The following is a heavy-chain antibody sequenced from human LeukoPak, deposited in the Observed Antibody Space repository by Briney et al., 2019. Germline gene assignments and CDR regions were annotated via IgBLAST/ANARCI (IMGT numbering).Heavy chain of an antibody. D-gene: IGHD6-13*01. CDR3: ARHKTGSSWFGP. J-gene: IGHJ5*02. Sequence: SETLSLTCTISGGSISSSSYYWGWIRQPPGKGLEWIGSIYYSGSTYYNPSLKSRVSISIDTSENQFSLKVTSVTAADTATYYCARHKTGSSWFGPWGQGTLVTVSS. CDR1: GGSISSSSYY. V-gene: IGHV4-39*01. CDR2: IYYSGST.